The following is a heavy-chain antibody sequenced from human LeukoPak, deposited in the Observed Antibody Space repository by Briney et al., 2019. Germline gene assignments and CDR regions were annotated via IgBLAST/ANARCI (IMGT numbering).Heavy chain of an antibody. CDR3: ATASFYCSGGSCYTH. CDR2: FNPEDGET. V-gene: IGHV1-24*01. D-gene: IGHD2-15*01. CDR1: GYTLTELS. Sequence: ASVKVSCKVSGYTLTELSMHWVRQAPGKGLEWMGGFNPEDGETIYAQKFQGRVTMTEDTSTDTAYMELSSLRSEDTAVYYCATASFYCSGGSCYTHWGQGTLVTVSS. J-gene: IGHJ4*02.